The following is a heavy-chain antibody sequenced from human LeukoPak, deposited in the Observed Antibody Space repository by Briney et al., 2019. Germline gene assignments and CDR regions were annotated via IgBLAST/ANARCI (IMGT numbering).Heavy chain of an antibody. V-gene: IGHV1-8*03. J-gene: IGHJ4*02. CDR1: GYTFTSYD. D-gene: IGHD6-13*01. CDR2: MNPNSGNT. CDR3: ASHIGAPGIDYFDC. Sequence: ASVKVSCKASGYTFTSYDINWVRQATGQGLEWMGWMNPNSGNTGYAQKFQGRVTITRNTSISTAYMELSSLRSEDTAVYYCASHIGAPGIDYFDCWGQGTLVTVSS.